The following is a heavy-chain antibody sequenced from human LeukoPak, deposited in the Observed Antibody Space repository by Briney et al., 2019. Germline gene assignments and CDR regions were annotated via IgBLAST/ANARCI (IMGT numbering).Heavy chain of an antibody. Sequence: RGSQRVSCAASGFTFRSYWMSWVRQAPGKGLEWVANIKQAGSEKYYVDSVKGRFTISRDNAKNSLYLQMNSLRAEDTAVYYCAGSGSYNYWGQGTLVTVSS. J-gene: IGHJ4*02. V-gene: IGHV3-7*01. CDR1: GFTFRSYW. D-gene: IGHD1-26*01. CDR3: AGSGSYNY. CDR2: IKQAGSEK.